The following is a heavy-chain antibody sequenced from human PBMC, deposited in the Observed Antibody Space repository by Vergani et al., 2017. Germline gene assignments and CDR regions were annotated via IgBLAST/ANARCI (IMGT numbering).Heavy chain of an antibody. J-gene: IGHJ6*03. CDR1: GGSISSSSYY. D-gene: IGHD6-19*01. CDR3: ARRRYGFSSGYEKYYYYYMDV. Sequence: QLQLQESGPGLVKPSETLSLTCTVSGGSISSSSYYWGWIRQPPGKGLEWIGSIYYSGSTNYNPSLKSRVTISVDTSKNQFSLKLSSVTAADTALYYCARRRYGFSSGYEKYYYYYMDVWGKGTTVTVSS. CDR2: IYYSGST. V-gene: IGHV4-39*07.